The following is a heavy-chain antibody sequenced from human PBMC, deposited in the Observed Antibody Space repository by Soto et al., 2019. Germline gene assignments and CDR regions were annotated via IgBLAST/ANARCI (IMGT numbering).Heavy chain of an antibody. CDR1: GGSISGYY. Sequence: SETLSLTSTVSGGSISGYYWSWIRQPPGKGLEWIGYMFYSGSTKYNPSLRSRVTMSVDTSKNQVSLKLTSVTAADTSLYYCRGVIEIFGNFLSAWGEGSLVTVSS. D-gene: IGHD3-10*01. CDR3: RGVIEIFGNFLSA. CDR2: MFYSGST. V-gene: IGHV4-59*08. J-gene: IGHJ5*02.